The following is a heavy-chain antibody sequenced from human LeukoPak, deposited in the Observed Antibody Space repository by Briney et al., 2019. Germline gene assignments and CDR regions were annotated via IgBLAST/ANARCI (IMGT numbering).Heavy chain of an antibody. V-gene: IGHV4-59*08. CDR3: ARLGRSWVFDY. Sequence: SETLSLTCTVSGGSISSYYWSWIRQPPGKGLEWIGYIYYSGSANYNPSLKSRVTISVDTSKNQFSLKLSSVTAADTAVYYCARLGRSWVFDYWGQGTPVTVSS. CDR1: GGSISSYY. CDR2: IYYSGSA. D-gene: IGHD6-13*01. J-gene: IGHJ4*02.